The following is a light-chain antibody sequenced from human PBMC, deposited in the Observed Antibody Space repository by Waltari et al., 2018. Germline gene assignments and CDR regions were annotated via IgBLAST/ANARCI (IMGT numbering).Light chain of an antibody. CDR3: QQSYSTPLT. Sequence: DIQITQSPSSLSASVGDSVTITCLASQSISSYLNWYQQKPGKAPKLLIYAASSLQSVVPSRFSGSGSGTDFTLTISSLQPEDFATYYCQQSYSTPLTFGGGTKVEIK. CDR2: AAS. V-gene: IGKV1-39*01. CDR1: QSISSY. J-gene: IGKJ4*01.